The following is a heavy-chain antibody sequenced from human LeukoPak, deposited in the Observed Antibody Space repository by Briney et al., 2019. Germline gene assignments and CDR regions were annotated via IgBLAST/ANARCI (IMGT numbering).Heavy chain of an antibody. CDR3: ARVVDHDYGDYYLDY. D-gene: IGHD4-17*01. V-gene: IGHV3-53*01. CDR1: GFTVSSNS. J-gene: IGHJ4*02. CDR2: IYSSVT. Sequence: PGGSLRLSCTVSGFTVSSNSMSWVRQAPGKGLEWVSFIYSSVTHYSDSVKGRFTISRDNSRNTLFLQMNSLRAEDTAVYYCARVVDHDYGDYYLDYWGQGTLVTVSS.